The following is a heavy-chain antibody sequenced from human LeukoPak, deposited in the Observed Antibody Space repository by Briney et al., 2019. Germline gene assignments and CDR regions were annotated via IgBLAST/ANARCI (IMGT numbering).Heavy chain of an antibody. CDR1: GGSISSSSYY. Sequence: SETLSLTCTVSGGSISSSSYYWGWIRQPPGKGLEWIGSIYYSGSTYYNPSLKSRVTISVDTSKNQFSLKLSSVTAADTAVYYCARSGYSSSWLLDYWGQGTLVTVSS. CDR3: ARSGYSSSWLLDY. V-gene: IGHV4-39*07. CDR2: IYYSGST. J-gene: IGHJ4*02. D-gene: IGHD6-13*01.